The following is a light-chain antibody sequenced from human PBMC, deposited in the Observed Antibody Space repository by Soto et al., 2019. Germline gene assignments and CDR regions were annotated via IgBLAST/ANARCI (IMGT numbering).Light chain of an antibody. V-gene: IGLV2-14*01. J-gene: IGLJ1*01. Sequence: QSVLTQPASVSGSPGQSITISCTGTSSDVGGYDYVSWYQLHPGKAPKLMVFEVSNRPSGVSYRFSGSKSGNTASLTICGLQAEDEADYFCSSYSISTAYLFGTGTKVTVL. CDR1: SSDVGGYDY. CDR3: SSYSISTAYL. CDR2: EVS.